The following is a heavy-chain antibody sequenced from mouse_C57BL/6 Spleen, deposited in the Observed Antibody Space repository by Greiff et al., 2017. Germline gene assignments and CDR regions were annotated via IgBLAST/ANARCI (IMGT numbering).Heavy chain of an antibody. CDR2: IDPETGGT. D-gene: IGHD1-1*01. V-gene: IGHV1-15*01. CDR1: GYTFPDYE. CDR3: TDYYGSRGYFDY. J-gene: IGHJ2*01. Sequence: VQLQQSGAELVRPGASVTLSCKASGYTFPDYEMHWVKQTPVHGLEWIGAIDPETGGTAYNQKFKGKAILTADKSSSTAYMELRSLTSEDSAVYYCTDYYGSRGYFDYWGQGTTLTVSS.